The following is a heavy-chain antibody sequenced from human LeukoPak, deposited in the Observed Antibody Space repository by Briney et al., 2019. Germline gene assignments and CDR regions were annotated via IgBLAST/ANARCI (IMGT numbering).Heavy chain of an antibody. V-gene: IGHV3-23*01. CDR1: GFTFSSYA. CDR3: AKDRFPSIAVAGTYYFDY. Sequence: GGSLRLSCAASGFTFSSYAMSWVRQAPGKGLERVSAISGSGGSTYYADSVKGRFTISRDNSKNTLYLQMNSLRAEDTAVYYCAKDRFPSIAVAGTYYFDYWGQGTLVTVSS. CDR2: ISGSGGST. J-gene: IGHJ4*02. D-gene: IGHD6-19*01.